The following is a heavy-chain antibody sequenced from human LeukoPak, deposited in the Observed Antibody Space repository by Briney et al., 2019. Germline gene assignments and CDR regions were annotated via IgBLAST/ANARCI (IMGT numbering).Heavy chain of an antibody. CDR3: ARDAARLTIFGVVTTGDAFDI. CDR1: GYTFTGYY. CDR2: ISAYNGNT. D-gene: IGHD3-3*01. J-gene: IGHJ3*02. Sequence: ASVKVSCKASGYTFTGYYMHWVRQAPGQGLEWMGWISAYNGNTNYAQKLQGRVTMTTDTSTSTAYMELRSLRSDDTAVYYCARDAARLTIFGVVTTGDAFDIWGQGTMVTVSS. V-gene: IGHV1-18*04.